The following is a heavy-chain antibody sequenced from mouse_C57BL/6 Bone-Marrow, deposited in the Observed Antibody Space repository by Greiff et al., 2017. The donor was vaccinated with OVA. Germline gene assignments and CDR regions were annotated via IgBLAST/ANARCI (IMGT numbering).Heavy chain of an antibody. CDR1: GYTFTDYE. CDR2: IDPETGGT. V-gene: IGHV1-15*01. Sequence: VKLMESGAELVRPGASVTLSCKASGYTFTDYEMHWVKQTPVHGLEWIGAIDPETGGTAYNQKFKGKAILTADKSSSTAYMELRSLTSEDSAVYYCTRGWLLPFAYWGQGTLVTVSA. CDR3: TRGWLLPFAY. D-gene: IGHD2-3*01. J-gene: IGHJ3*01.